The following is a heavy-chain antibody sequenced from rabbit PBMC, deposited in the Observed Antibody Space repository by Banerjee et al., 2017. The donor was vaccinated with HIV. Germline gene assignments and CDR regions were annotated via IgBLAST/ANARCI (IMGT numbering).Heavy chain of an antibody. CDR3: ARDLAGVIGWNFNL. CDR1: GFTISSTYY. Sequence: QEQLVESGGDLVKPEGSLTLTCKASGFTISSTYYMCWVRQAPGKGLEWIACLFVGSSEFTYSPSWAKGRFTISKTSSTTVTLQMTSLTAADTATYFCARDLAGVIGWNFNLWGPGSLVTVS. V-gene: IGHV1S45*01. J-gene: IGHJ4*01. CDR2: LFVGSSEFT. D-gene: IGHD4-1*01.